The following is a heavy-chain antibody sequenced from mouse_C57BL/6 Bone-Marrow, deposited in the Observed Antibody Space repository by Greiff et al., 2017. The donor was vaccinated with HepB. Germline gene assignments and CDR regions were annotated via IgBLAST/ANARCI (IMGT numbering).Heavy chain of an antibody. CDR2: INSDGGST. D-gene: IGHD2-4*01. V-gene: IGHV5-2*01. CDR1: EYEFPSHD. CDR3: ARQRTMITTGAWFAY. Sequence: EVKLVESGGGLVQPGESLKLSCESNEYEFPSHDMSWVRKTPEKRLELVAAINSDGGSTYYPDTMERRFIISRDNTKKTLYLQMSSLRSEDTALYYCARQRTMITTGAWFAYWGQGTLVTVSA. J-gene: IGHJ3*01.